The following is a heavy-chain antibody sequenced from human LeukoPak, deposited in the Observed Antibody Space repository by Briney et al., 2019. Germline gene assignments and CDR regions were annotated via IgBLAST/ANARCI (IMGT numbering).Heavy chain of an antibody. V-gene: IGHV3-48*03. D-gene: IGHD1-26*01. Sequence: GGSLRLSCAASRFTFSSYEMNWVRQAPGKGLEWVSYISTGGSSTYYADSVKGRFTISRDDSKNTLYLQMNSLRAEDTAVYYCAKDLGRYRNNYFDYWGQGTLVTVSS. CDR2: ISTGGSST. CDR3: AKDLGRYRNNYFDY. J-gene: IGHJ4*02. CDR1: RFTFSSYE.